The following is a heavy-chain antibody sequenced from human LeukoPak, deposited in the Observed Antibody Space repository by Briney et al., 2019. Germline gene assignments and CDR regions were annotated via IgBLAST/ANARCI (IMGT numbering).Heavy chain of an antibody. CDR2: ISGSGTST. Sequence: GGSLRLSCVASGFSFPSHTMTWVRQAQGKGLEWVSGISGSGTSTYYADSVKGRFTISRDNSKNTLYLQMNSLRVEDTAVYYCAKAWSTATIGRYFDYWGQGTLVTVSS. CDR1: GFSFPSHT. V-gene: IGHV3-23*01. CDR3: AKAWSTATIGRYFDY. D-gene: IGHD5-24*01. J-gene: IGHJ4*02.